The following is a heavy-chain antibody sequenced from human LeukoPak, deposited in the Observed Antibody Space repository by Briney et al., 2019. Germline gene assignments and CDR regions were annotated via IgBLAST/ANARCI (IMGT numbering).Heavy chain of an antibody. CDR3: ARWYDDTLLRYFDC. Sequence: PGGSLRLSCAVFGVTVSSNYMSWVRQAPGKGLEWVSVLYGGGTTYYADSVKGRFTISRDNSKNTLYLQMNSLRAEDTAMYYCARWYDDTLLRYFDCWGQGTLVTVSS. CDR2: LYGGGTT. D-gene: IGHD3-9*01. J-gene: IGHJ4*02. V-gene: IGHV3-53*01. CDR1: GVTVSSNY.